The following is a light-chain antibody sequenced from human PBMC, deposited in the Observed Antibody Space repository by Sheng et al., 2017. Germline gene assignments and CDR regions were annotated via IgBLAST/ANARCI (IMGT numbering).Light chain of an antibody. CDR2: GAS. J-gene: IGKJ1*01. V-gene: IGKV3-20*01. Sequence: EIVLTQSPGTLSLSPGEGATLSCRASQSVSGSYLAWYQQKPGQAPRLLIYGASSRATGIPDRFSGSGSGTDFTLTISRLEPEDFAVYYCQQYGSSTGWTFGQGTKVEIK. CDR3: QQYGSSTGWT. CDR1: QSVSGSY.